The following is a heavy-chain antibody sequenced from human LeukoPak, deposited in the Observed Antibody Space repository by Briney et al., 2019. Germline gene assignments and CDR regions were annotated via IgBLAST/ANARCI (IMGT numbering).Heavy chain of an antibody. Sequence: GGSLRLSCAASGFTVSSNYMSWVRQAPGKGLGWVSVIYSGGSTYYADSVKGRFTISRDNSKNTLYLQMNSLRAEDTAVYYCARGPWLGPPENWGQGTLVTVSS. D-gene: IGHD6-19*01. J-gene: IGHJ4*02. V-gene: IGHV3-66*01. CDR2: IYSGGST. CDR3: ARGPWLGPPEN. CDR1: GFTVSSNY.